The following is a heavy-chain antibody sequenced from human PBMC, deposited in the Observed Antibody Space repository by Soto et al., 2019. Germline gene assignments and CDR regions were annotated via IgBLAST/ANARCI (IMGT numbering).Heavy chain of an antibody. V-gene: IGHV3-30-3*01. CDR3: ARDHLERLGAFDT. D-gene: IGHD1-26*01. CDR2: ISYDGSNK. Sequence: XGSLRLSCAASGFTFSSYAMHWVRQAPGKGLEWVAVISYDGSNKYYADSVKGRFTISRDNSKNTLYLQMNSLRAEDTAVYYCARDHLERLGAFDTWGQGPMVT. CDR1: GFTFSSYA. J-gene: IGHJ3*02.